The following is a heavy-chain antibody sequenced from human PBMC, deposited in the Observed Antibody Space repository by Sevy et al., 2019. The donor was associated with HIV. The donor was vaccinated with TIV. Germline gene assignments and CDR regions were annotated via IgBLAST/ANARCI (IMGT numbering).Heavy chain of an antibody. CDR2: IKQDGSEK. J-gene: IGHJ6*02. Sequence: GSLRLSCAASGFTFSSYWMSWVRQAPGKGLEWVANIKQDGSEKYYVDSVKGRFTISRDNAKNSLYLQMNSLRAEDTAVYYWARVTAARIYYYYYGMDVWGQGTTVTVSS. CDR1: GFTFSSYW. D-gene: IGHD6-6*01. V-gene: IGHV3-7*01. CDR3: ARVTAARIYYYYYGMDV.